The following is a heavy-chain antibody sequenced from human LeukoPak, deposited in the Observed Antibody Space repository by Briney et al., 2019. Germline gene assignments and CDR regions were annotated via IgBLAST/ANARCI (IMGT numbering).Heavy chain of an antibody. CDR2: IYYSGST. CDR1: GDSISTSSYY. V-gene: IGHV4-39*01. CDR3: ATSYYYDYRQIDY. Sequence: SETLSLTCTVSGDSISTSSYYWGWIRQPPGKGLEWLGGIYYSGSTFYNPSLKSRVTISVDTSKNQFSLHLYSVTAADTAVFYCATSYYYDYRQIDYWGQGTLVTVSS. D-gene: IGHD3-22*01. J-gene: IGHJ4*02.